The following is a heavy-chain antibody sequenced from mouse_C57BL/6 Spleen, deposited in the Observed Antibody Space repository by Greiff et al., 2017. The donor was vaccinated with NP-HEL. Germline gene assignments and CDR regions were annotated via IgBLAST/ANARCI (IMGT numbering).Heavy chain of an antibody. CDR1: GYTFTSYW. CDR2: IDPSDSYT. V-gene: IGHV1-59*01. D-gene: IGHD3-2*02. J-gene: IGHJ3*01. CDR3: ARGETAQATSWFAY. Sequence: VQLQQPGAELVRPGTSVKLSCKASGYTFTSYWMHWVKQRPGQGLEWIGVIDPSDSYTNYNQKFKGKATLTVDTSSSTAYMQLSSLTSEDSAVYYCARGETAQATSWFAYWGQGTLVTVSA.